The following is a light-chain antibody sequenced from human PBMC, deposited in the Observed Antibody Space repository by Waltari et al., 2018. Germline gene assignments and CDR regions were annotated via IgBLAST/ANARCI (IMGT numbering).Light chain of an antibody. Sequence: EIVMTQSPATLSVSPGERATLSCRASQSVSSNLAWYQQKPGQAPRLLIYGASTRATGIPARFSGSGSGTEFTLTISSLQSEDFAVYYCQQYNNWPPMYTXGQGTKLEIK. J-gene: IGKJ2*01. V-gene: IGKV3-15*01. CDR2: GAS. CDR1: QSVSSN. CDR3: QQYNNWPPMYT.